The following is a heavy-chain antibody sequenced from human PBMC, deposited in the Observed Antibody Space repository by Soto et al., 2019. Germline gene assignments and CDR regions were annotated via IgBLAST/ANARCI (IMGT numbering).Heavy chain of an antibody. J-gene: IGHJ6*02. CDR3: ARLTNPVIAVSGIPQAVSYYNDMVV. Sequence: PGESLKISCKASGYIFTNYWIGWVRQMAGKGLEWMGIIYPGDSDTRYSPTFQGHVTISADKSISTAYLQWSSLKASDTAIYYCARLTNPVIAVSGIPQAVSYYNDMVVWDQGTTVSV. CDR2: IYPGDSDT. CDR1: GYIFTNYW. V-gene: IGHV5-51*01. D-gene: IGHD6-19*01.